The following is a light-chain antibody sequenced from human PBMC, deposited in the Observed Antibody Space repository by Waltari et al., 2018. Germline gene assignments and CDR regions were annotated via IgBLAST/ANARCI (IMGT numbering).Light chain of an antibody. Sequence: IVLTQSPGTLSLSPGERATLSCRASQSVSRSLDWYQQQPGQAPKLLIYGASTRATGIPDRFTGSGFGTVFILTISSLEPEYFAIYFCQHYVRLPATFGQGTKVEIK. J-gene: IGKJ1*01. CDR1: QSVSRS. V-gene: IGKV3-20*01. CDR2: GAS. CDR3: QHYVRLPAT.